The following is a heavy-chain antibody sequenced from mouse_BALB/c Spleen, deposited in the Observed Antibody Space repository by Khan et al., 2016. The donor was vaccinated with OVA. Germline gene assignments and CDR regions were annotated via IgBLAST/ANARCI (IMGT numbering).Heavy chain of an antibody. D-gene: IGHD2-14*01. Sequence: QVQLKQSGAELARPGASVKMSCKASGYSFTSHTMHWVKQRPGQGLEWIGYINPSSGYTNYNQKFNDKATLTADKSSSTAYMQLSSLTSEDSAVYYCASRTSGYALDYWGQGTSVTVSS. CDR2: INPSSGYT. J-gene: IGHJ4*01. V-gene: IGHV1-4*01. CDR3: ASRTSGYALDY. CDR1: GYSFTSHT.